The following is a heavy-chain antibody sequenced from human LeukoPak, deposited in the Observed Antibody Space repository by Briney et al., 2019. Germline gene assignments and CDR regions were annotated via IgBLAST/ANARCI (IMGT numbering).Heavy chain of an antibody. J-gene: IGHJ4*02. CDR1: GFTVGSDY. D-gene: IGHD1-1*01. V-gene: IGHV3-53*01. CDR3: ARGGVNYWNPRY. Sequence: GGSLRLSCVASGFTVGSDYMSWVRQAPGKGLEWVSLLYTGGTTYYADSVKGRFTISRDDSKNTLYLQMNSLRAEDTAVYYCARGGVNYWNPRYWGQGTLVTVSS. CDR2: LYTGGTT.